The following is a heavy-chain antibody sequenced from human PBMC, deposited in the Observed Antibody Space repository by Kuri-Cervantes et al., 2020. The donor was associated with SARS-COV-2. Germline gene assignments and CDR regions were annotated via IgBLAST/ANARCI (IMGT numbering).Heavy chain of an antibody. CDR2: IYYSGST. CDR3: AREGATIGLFDY. D-gene: IGHD5-12*01. V-gene: IGHV4-59*11. CDR1: GGSISSHY. Sequence: GSLRLSCTGSGGSISSHYWSWIRQPPGKGLEWIGYIYYSGSTNYNPSLKSRVTISVDTSKNQFSLKLSSVTAADTAVYYCAREGATIGLFDYWGQGTLVTVSS. J-gene: IGHJ4*02.